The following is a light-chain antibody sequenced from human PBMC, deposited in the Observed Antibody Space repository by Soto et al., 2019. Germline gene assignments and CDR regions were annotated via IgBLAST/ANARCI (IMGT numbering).Light chain of an antibody. CDR2: DVS. CDR1: NSDVGGYNY. Sequence: QSVLTQPASVSGSPGQSITISCTGTNSDVGGYNYVSWFRQHPGKAPKLVIYDVSNRPSGVSSRFSGSKSGNTASLTISGLQAEDEADYYSTSYTTNSTLRYVFGTVTKVTVL. J-gene: IGLJ1*01. V-gene: IGLV2-14*01. CDR3: TSYTTNSTLRYV.